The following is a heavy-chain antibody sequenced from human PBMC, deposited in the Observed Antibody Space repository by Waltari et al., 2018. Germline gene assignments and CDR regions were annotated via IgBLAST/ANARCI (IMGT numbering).Heavy chain of an antibody. V-gene: IGHV1-18*01. Sequence: QVQLVQSGSDVKNPGASVKVSCKTSGYTFTSFGISWVRQAPGQGLEWMGWDSGHNDYRTYVQKFRDRFTMTTDTSTNTAYMELKSLTSDDTAVYYCARDYRSDYVLDYWGQGTLIIVSS. J-gene: IGHJ4*02. D-gene: IGHD4-17*01. CDR2: DSGHNDYR. CDR3: ARDYRSDYVLDY. CDR1: GYTFTSFG.